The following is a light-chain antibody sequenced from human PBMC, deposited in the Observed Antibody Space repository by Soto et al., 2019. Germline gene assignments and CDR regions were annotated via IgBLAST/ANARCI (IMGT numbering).Light chain of an antibody. CDR3: SSYTSSSTLDV. CDR1: SSDVGGYNY. CDR2: EVS. J-gene: IGLJ1*01. Sequence: QSALTQPASVSGSPGQSITISCTGTSSDVGGYNYVSWYLQHPGKAPKLMIYEVSNRPSGVSNRFSGSKSGNTASLTISGLQAEDEADYYCSSYTSSSTLDVFGTGTKVTVL. V-gene: IGLV2-14*01.